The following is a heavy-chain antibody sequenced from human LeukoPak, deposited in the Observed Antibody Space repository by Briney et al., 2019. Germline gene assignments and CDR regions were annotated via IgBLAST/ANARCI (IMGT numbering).Heavy chain of an antibody. D-gene: IGHD3-3*01. Sequence: SQTLSLTCAVSGGSISSGGYSWSWIRQPPGKGLEWIGYIYHSGSTYYNPSLKSRVTISVDTSKNQFSLKLNSVTAADTAVYYCARQGITIFGVITPNWFDPWGQGTLVTVSS. CDR1: GGSISSGGYS. CDR2: IYHSGST. J-gene: IGHJ5*02. CDR3: ARQGITIFGVITPNWFDP. V-gene: IGHV4-30-2*03.